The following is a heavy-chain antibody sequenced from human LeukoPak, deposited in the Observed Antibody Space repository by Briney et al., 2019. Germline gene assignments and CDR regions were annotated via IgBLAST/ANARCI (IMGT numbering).Heavy chain of an antibody. V-gene: IGHV3-23*01. CDR2: ISGSGGNT. D-gene: IGHD6-19*01. CDR3: AKPSVSGTGRSWFDA. J-gene: IGHJ5*02. CDR1: GFTFSSYS. Sequence: GGSLRLSCAASGFTFSSYSMTWVRLAPGKGLEWVSVISGSGGNTVYADSVKGRFTISRDNSKNALYLQMNSLRAEDTAVYYCAKPSVSGTGRSWFDAWGQGTLVTVSS.